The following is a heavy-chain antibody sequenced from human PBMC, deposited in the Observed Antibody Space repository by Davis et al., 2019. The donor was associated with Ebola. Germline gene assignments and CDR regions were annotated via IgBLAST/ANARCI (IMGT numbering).Heavy chain of an antibody. Sequence: AASVKVSCKASGDIFTTYNIHWVRQAPGQGLEWMAVINPRGDSTSYAQKFQGRVTMTRDTSTSTVYMELSSLRSEDTAVYYCARDGASSSWYIGYWGQGTLVTVSS. CDR2: INPRGDST. D-gene: IGHD6-13*01. CDR1: GDIFTTYN. V-gene: IGHV1-46*01. CDR3: ARDGASSSWYIGY. J-gene: IGHJ4*02.